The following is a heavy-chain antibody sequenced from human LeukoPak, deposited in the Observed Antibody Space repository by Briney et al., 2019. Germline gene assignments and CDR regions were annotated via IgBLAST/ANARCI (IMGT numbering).Heavy chain of an antibody. CDR2: ISYDGSNK. CDR1: GFTFSSYA. Sequence: GGSLRLSCAASGFTFSSYAMHWVRQAPGKGLEWVAVISYDGSNKYYADSVKGRFTISRDNSKNTLYLQMNSLRAEDTAVYYCAREAVVTPAPYYYYGMDVWGQGTTLTVSS. V-gene: IGHV3-30*04. J-gene: IGHJ6*02. D-gene: IGHD4-23*01. CDR3: AREAVVTPAPYYYYGMDV.